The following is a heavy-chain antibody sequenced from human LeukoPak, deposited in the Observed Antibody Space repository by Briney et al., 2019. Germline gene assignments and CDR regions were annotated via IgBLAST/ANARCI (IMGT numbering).Heavy chain of an antibody. CDR1: GGSISSYY. V-gene: IGHV4-59*01. CDR2: IYYSGST. J-gene: IGHJ6*03. D-gene: IGHD3-22*01. Sequence: SETLSLTCTVSGGSISSYYWGWIRQPPGKGLEWIGNIYYSGSTNYNPSLKSRVTISVDTSKNQFSLKLSSVTAADTAVYYCTRGSIAYYYMDVWGKGTTVTISS. CDR3: TRGSIAYYYMDV.